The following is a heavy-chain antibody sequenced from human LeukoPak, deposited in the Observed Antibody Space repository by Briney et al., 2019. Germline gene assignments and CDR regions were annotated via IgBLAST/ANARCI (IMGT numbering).Heavy chain of an antibody. CDR1: GFTFSSHW. J-gene: IGHJ4*02. CDR3: ARVMYYYHSSGSIAVYYFDY. V-gene: IGHV3-74*01. Sequence: SGGSLGLSCAASGFTFSSHWMHWVRQAPGKGLVWVSRINSDGSTTSYADSVKGRFTISRDNAKNTLYLQMNSLRAEDTAVYYCARVMYYYHSSGSIAVYYFDYWGQGTLVTVSS. D-gene: IGHD3-22*01. CDR2: INSDGSTT.